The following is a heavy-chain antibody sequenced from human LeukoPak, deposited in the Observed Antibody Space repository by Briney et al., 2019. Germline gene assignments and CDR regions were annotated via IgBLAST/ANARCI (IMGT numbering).Heavy chain of an antibody. CDR3: ARKVGANTPMYYYYYMDV. CDR1: GFTFSSYT. V-gene: IGHV3-48*04. Sequence: GGSLRLSCAASGFTFSSYTMNWVRQPPGKGLEWVSNIGTSSTTIYYADSVKGRFTISRDNAKNSLYLQMNSLRVEDTAVYYCARKVGANTPMYYYYYMDVWGKGTTVNVPS. CDR2: IGTSSTTI. D-gene: IGHD1-26*01. J-gene: IGHJ6*03.